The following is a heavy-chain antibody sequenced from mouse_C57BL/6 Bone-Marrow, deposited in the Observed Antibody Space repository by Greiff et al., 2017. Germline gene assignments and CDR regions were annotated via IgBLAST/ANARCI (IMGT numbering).Heavy chain of an antibody. J-gene: IGHJ1*03. D-gene: IGHD2-3*01. CDR2: IWRGGST. Sequence: VMLVESGPGLVQPSQSLSITCTVSGFSLTSYGVHWVRQSPGKGLEWLGVIWRGGSTDYNAAFMSRLSITKDNSKSQVFFKMNSLQADDTAIYYCAKNDGNWYFDVWGTGTTVTVSS. CDR1: GFSLTSYG. V-gene: IGHV2-5*01. CDR3: AKNDGNWYFDV.